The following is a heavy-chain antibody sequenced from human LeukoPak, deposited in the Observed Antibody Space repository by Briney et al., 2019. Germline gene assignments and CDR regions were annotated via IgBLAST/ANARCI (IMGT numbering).Heavy chain of an antibody. D-gene: IGHD5/OR15-5a*01. CDR3: AKDLSTYFDY. CDR2: ISYDGSNK. Sequence: GGSLRLSCAASGFTFSSYGMHWVRQAPGKGLEWVAVISYDGSNKYYADSVKGRFTVSRDNSKNTLYLQMNSLRAEDTAVYYCAKDLSTYFDYWGRGTLVTVSA. CDR1: GFTFSSYG. J-gene: IGHJ4*02. V-gene: IGHV3-30*18.